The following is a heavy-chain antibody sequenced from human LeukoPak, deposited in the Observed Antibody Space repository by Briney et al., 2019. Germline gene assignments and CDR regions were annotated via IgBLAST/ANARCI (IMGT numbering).Heavy chain of an antibody. CDR1: GFTFSSYE. Sequence: GGSLRLSCAASGFTFSSYEMNWVRQAPGKGLEWVSYISSSGSTIYYADSVKGRFTISRDNAKNSLYLQMNSLRAEDTAVYYCARLTFGGVIGFDYWGQGTLVTVSS. CDR3: ARLTFGGVIGFDY. D-gene: IGHD3-16*02. CDR2: ISSSGSTI. J-gene: IGHJ4*02. V-gene: IGHV3-48*03.